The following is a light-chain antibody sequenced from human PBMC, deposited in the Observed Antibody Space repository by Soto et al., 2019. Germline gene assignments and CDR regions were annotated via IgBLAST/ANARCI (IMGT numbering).Light chain of an antibody. CDR2: EVS. CDR1: LTDIGTYYY. V-gene: IGLV2-8*01. Sequence: QSALTQPPFASGSLGQSVTISCTGTLTDIGTYYYVSWYQQHPGKAPKLIIYEVSERPSGVPDRFSGSKSGNTASLTVSGLQAGDEADYYCSSYAGTKTLVFGGGTKLTVL. CDR3: SSYAGTKTLV. J-gene: IGLJ2*01.